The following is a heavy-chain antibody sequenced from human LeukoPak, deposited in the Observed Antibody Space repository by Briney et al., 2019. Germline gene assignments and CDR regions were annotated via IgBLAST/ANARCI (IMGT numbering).Heavy chain of an antibody. Sequence: VASVKVSCKASGYTFTGYYMHWVRQAPGQGLEWMGWINPNSGGTNYAQKFQGWVTMTRDTSISTAYMELSRLRSDDTAVYYCARGGSVTTNYGMDVWGQGTTVTVSS. D-gene: IGHD4-17*01. V-gene: IGHV1-2*04. CDR2: INPNSGGT. J-gene: IGHJ6*02. CDR3: ARGGSVTTNYGMDV. CDR1: GYTFTGYY.